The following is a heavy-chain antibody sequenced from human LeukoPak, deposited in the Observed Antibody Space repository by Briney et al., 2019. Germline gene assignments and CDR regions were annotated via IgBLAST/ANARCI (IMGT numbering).Heavy chain of an antibody. CDR1: GYTFTSYD. J-gene: IGHJ4*02. Sequence: ASVKVSCKASGYTFTSYDIIWLRQATGQGLEWMGWISAYNGNTNYAQKLQGRVTMTTDTSTSTAYMELRSLRSDDTAVYYCARAMVPPDYWGQGTLVTVSS. CDR2: ISAYNGNT. D-gene: IGHD3-10*01. CDR3: ARAMVPPDY. V-gene: IGHV1-18*01.